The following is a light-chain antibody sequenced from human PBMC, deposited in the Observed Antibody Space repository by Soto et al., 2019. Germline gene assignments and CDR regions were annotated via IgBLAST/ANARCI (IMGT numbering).Light chain of an antibody. V-gene: IGKV1-39*01. CDR2: AAS. J-gene: IGKJ2*01. CDR3: QQSYSTPRT. CDR1: LSISSS. Sequence: DIQMTQSPSSLYASVGDRVTITCRASLSISSSLNWYQQKPGKAPKLMIDAASSLQSGVPSRFSGSGSGTDFTLTISSRQPEDFATYYCQQSYSTPRTFCQGTKLEIK.